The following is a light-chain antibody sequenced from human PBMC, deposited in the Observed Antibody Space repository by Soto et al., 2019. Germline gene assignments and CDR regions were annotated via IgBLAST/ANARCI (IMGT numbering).Light chain of an antibody. V-gene: IGLV2-23*02. Sequence: QSALTQPASVSGSPGQSITIACTGTNRDVGSYNLVSWYQQRPGEAPKLIISEVRNRPSGISYRFTGSKSGNTASLTISGLQAEDEADYYCCSYAGSSTPLVFGGGTKLTVL. CDR1: NRDVGSYNL. J-gene: IGLJ2*01. CDR2: EVR. CDR3: CSYAGSSTPLV.